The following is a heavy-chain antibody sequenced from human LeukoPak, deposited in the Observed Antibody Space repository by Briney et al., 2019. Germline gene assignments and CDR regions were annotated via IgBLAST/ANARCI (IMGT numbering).Heavy chain of an antibody. CDR1: GFSFSDYY. V-gene: IGHV3-11*01. Sequence: PGGSLRLSCAASGFSFSDYYMSWIRQAPGKGLEWVSYISSSDNTIYYADSVKGRFTISRDNAKNSLYLQMNSLRAEDTAVYYCARNLPKASATYYNIYWFDPWGQGTLVTVSS. D-gene: IGHD3-10*01. CDR3: ARNLPKASATYYNIYWFDP. J-gene: IGHJ5*02. CDR2: ISSSDNTI.